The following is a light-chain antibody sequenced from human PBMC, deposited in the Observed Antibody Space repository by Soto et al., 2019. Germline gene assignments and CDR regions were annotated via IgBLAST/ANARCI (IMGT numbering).Light chain of an antibody. CDR3: CSYAGSSTLYV. J-gene: IGLJ1*01. V-gene: IGLV2-23*01. CDR1: SSDVGSYNL. Sequence: QSALTQPASVSGSRGQSITISWTGTSSDVGSYNLVSWYQQHPGKAPKLMIYEGSKRPSGVSNRFSGSKSGNTASLTISGLQAEDEADYYCCSYAGSSTLYVFGTGTKVTVL. CDR2: EGS.